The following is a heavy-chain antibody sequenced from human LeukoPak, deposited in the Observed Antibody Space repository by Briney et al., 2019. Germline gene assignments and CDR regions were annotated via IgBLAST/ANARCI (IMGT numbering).Heavy chain of an antibody. Sequence: ASVKVSCKASGGTFSSYAISWVRQAPGQGLEWMGGIITIFGTANYAQKFQGRVTITADESTSTAYMELSSLRSEDTAVYYCARAGTYYYDSSGSWFDPWGQGTLVTVSS. J-gene: IGHJ5*02. V-gene: IGHV1-69*13. CDR2: IITIFGTA. CDR3: ARAGTYYYDSSGSWFDP. CDR1: GGTFSSYA. D-gene: IGHD3-22*01.